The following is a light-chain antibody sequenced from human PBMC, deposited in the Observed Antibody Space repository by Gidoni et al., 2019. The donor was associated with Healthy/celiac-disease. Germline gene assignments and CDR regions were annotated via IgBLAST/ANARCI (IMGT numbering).Light chain of an antibody. V-gene: IGKV3-11*01. CDR1: QSVSSY. CDR3: QQRSNWPLA. Sequence: PATLSLSPGERATLSRRASQSVSSYLAWYQQKPGQAPRLLIYDASTRATGIPARFSGSGSGTDFTLTISSLEPEDFAVYYCQQRSNWPLAFGPGTKVDIK. J-gene: IGKJ3*01. CDR2: DAS.